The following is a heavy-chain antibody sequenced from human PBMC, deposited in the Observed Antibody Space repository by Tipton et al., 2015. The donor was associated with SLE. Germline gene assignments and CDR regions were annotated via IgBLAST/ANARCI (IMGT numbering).Heavy chain of an antibody. CDR2: LYSSGST. V-gene: IGHV4-61*09. CDR3: ARGKVSWFDP. Sequence: TLSLTCSVSGGSISSGSHFWSWIRQPAGKGLEWLGHLYSSGSTQYNPSLEGRVTISTDTSQTQFSLRLRSLTAADTAVYLCARGKVSWFDPWGKGALVTVSS. CDR1: GGSISSGSHF. J-gene: IGHJ5*02. D-gene: IGHD1-14*01.